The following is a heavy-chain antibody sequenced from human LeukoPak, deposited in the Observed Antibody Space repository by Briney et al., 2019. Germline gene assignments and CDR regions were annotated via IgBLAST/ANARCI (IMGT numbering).Heavy chain of an antibody. D-gene: IGHD3-10*01. CDR3: ARQISDYYYYYIDV. Sequence: PSETLSLTCTVSGGSISSYYWSWIRQPAGKGLEWIGRIYTSGSSNYNPSLKSRATMSVDTSKNQFSLKLSSETAADTAVYYCARQISDYYYYYIDVWGQGTTVTVSS. CDR1: GGSISSYY. J-gene: IGHJ6*03. V-gene: IGHV4-4*07. CDR2: IYTSGSS.